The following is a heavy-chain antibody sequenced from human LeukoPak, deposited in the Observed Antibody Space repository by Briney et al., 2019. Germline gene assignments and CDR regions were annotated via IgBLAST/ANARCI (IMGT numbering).Heavy chain of an antibody. D-gene: IGHD2-2*01. CDR3: ARERRARGYIVVVPAVNWFDP. CDR1: GYTFTGYY. CDR2: INPNSGGT. V-gene: IGHV1-2*02. J-gene: IGHJ5*02. Sequence: GASVKVSCNASGYTFTGYYMHWVRQAPGPGLEWMVWINPNSGGTNYAQKFQGRVTMTRDTSISTAYMELSRLRSDDTAVYYCARERRARGYIVVVPAVNWFDPWGQGTLVTVSS.